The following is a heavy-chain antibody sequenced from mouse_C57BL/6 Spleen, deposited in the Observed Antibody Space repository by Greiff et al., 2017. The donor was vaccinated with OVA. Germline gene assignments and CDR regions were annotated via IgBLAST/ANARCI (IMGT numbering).Heavy chain of an antibody. CDR2: ISSGSSTI. CDR1: GFTFSDYG. Sequence: EVMLVESGGGLVKPGGSLKLSCAASGFTFSDYGMHWVRQAPEKGLEWVAYISSGSSTIYYADTVKGRFTISRDNAKITLFLQMTSLRSEDTAMYYCARNLNYAMDYWGQGTSVTVSS. J-gene: IGHJ4*01. CDR3: ARNLNYAMDY. V-gene: IGHV5-17*01.